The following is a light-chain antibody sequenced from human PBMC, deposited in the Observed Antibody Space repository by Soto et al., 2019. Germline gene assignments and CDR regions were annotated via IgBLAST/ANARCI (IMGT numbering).Light chain of an antibody. Sequence: EIVLTQSPGTLSLSPGERATLSCRASQSVSSSHLAWYQQKPGQAPRLLIYYISTRATGIPARFSGSGSGTEFTLTINSLQSEDSAVYYCQQHNQWPITFGQGTRLEIK. J-gene: IGKJ5*01. CDR3: QQHNQWPIT. V-gene: IGKV3D-15*01. CDR2: YIS. CDR1: QSVSSSH.